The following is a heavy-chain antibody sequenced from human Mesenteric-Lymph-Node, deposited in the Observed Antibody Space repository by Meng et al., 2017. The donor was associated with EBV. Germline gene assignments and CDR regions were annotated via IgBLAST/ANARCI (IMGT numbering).Heavy chain of an antibody. D-gene: IGHD4-11*01. CDR3: ARDGDFGNYEASYYFDY. V-gene: IGHV1-2*06. J-gene: IGHJ4*02. CDR1: GYTFTGHY. CDR2: IYPSSGAT. Sequence: QVALKQAGAEAETPGASVTVPCKPTGYTFTGHYIHGVRQAAGQGLEWVGRIYPSSGATNFAQNFQGRVTMTSDTSINTVYMELTRLKSDDSAVYYCARDGDFGNYEASYYFDYWGQGTLVTVSS.